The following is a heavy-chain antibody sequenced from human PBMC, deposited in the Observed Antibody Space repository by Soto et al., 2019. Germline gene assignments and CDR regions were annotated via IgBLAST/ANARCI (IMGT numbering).Heavy chain of an antibody. CDR1: GYSIRSNSW. Sequence: PSETLSLTCAVSGYSIRSNSWWGWIRQSPGKGLEWIGYIYYSGTTYYNPSLKSRVSMSVDTSKNQFSLKLSSVTAVDTAVYYCAREPLTWGQGTLVTVSS. CDR2: IYYSGTT. V-gene: IGHV4-28*03. CDR3: AREPLT. J-gene: IGHJ4*02.